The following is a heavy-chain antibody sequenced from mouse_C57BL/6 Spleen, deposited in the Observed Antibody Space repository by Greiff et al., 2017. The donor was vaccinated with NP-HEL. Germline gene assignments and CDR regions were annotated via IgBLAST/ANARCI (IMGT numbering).Heavy chain of an antibody. CDR2: IRNKANNHAT. CDR3: TRGPLPYFDV. V-gene: IGHV6-6*01. CDR1: GFTFSDAW. Sequence: EVQRVESGGGLVQPGGSMKLSCAASGFTFSDAWMDWVRQSPEKGLEWVAEIRNKANNHATYYAESVKGRFTISRDDSKSSVYLQMNSLRSEDTGIYYCTRGPLPYFDVWGTGTTVTVSS. J-gene: IGHJ1*03. D-gene: IGHD2-10*01.